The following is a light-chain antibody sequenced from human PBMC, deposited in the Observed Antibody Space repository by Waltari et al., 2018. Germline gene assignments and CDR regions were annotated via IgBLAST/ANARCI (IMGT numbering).Light chain of an antibody. Sequence: EVVMTQSPATLSLFPGERATLSCRASQSIASNLAWYQQKPAQAPRLLIYEAPTRATGISARFRGSGSGAEFTLTISSLQSEDSAVYYCQQYNRWPPITFGQGTRLEIK. CDR1: QSIASN. V-gene: IGKV3-15*01. CDR3: QQYNRWPPIT. CDR2: EAP. J-gene: IGKJ5*01.